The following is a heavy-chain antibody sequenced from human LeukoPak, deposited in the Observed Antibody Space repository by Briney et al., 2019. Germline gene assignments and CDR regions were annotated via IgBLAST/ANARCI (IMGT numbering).Heavy chain of an antibody. CDR1: GGSISSYY. CDR2: IYYSGST. CDR3: ARDLVDTAMAYAFDI. J-gene: IGHJ3*02. Sequence: SETLSLTCTVSGGSISSYYWSWIRQPPGKGLEWIGYIYYSGSTNYNPSLKSRVTISVDTPKNQFSLKLSSVTAADTAVYYCARDLVDTAMAYAFDIWGQGTMVTVSS. V-gene: IGHV4-59*01. D-gene: IGHD5-18*01.